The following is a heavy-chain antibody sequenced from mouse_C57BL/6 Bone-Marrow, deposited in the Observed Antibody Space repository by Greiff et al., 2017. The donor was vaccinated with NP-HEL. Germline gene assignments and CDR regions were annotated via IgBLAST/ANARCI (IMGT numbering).Heavy chain of an antibody. D-gene: IGHD2-2*01. CDR1: GYSITSDY. Sequence: EVQLQESGPGLAKPSQTLSLTCSVTGYSITSDYWNWIRKFPGNKLEYMGYISYSGSTYYNPSLNSRISITRDTSKNQYYLQLNSVTTEDTATYYCARSPLWLRRNYYAMDYGGQGTAVTVSA. CDR3: ARSPLWLRRNYYAMDY. J-gene: IGHJ4*01. CDR2: ISYSGST. V-gene: IGHV3-8*01.